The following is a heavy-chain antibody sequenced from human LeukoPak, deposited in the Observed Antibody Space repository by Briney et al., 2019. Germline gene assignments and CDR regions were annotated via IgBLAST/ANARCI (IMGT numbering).Heavy chain of an antibody. Sequence: PSETLSLTCTVSGASVNTNIYYWAWIRQAPGKGVEWIGSIFYSGSTYYNPSLKSRVTISIDTSKNQFSLKLTSVTAADTAVYYCTRSGGYTSSFNWGQGTLLTVSS. CDR1: GASVNTNIYY. CDR3: TRSGGYTSSFN. V-gene: IGHV4-39*01. J-gene: IGHJ4*02. D-gene: IGHD6-19*01. CDR2: IFYSGST.